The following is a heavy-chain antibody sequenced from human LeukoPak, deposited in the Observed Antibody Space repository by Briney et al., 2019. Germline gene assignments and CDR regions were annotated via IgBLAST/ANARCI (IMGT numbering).Heavy chain of an antibody. Sequence: PSETLSLTCAVYGGSFSGYYWSWIRQPPGKGLEWIGEINHSGSTNYNPSLKSRVTISVDTSKNQFSLKLSSVTAADTAVYYCARGPIYRHWFDPWGQGTLVTVSS. CDR1: GGSFSGYY. V-gene: IGHV4-34*01. CDR2: INHSGST. D-gene: IGHD2-2*02. CDR3: ARGPIYRHWFDP. J-gene: IGHJ5*02.